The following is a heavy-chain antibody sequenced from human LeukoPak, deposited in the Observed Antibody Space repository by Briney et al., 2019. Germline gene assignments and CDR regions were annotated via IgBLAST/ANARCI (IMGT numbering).Heavy chain of an antibody. CDR1: GFTFSSYG. D-gene: IGHD1-14*01. J-gene: IGHJ4*02. CDR2: IWSDGSHK. Sequence: GGSLRLSCVASGFTFSSYGMHWVRQAPGKALEWVAVIWSDGSHKYYADSVKGRFIISRDNSKNTLYLQMSSLRAEDTAVYYCARDRIAGIDYWGQGTLVTVSS. V-gene: IGHV3-33*01. CDR3: ARDRIAGIDY.